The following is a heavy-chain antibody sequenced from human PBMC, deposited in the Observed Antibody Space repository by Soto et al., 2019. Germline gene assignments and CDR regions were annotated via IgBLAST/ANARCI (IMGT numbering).Heavy chain of an antibody. V-gene: IGHV5-51*01. CDR1: GYSFTSNW. CDR2: INPADSDI. Sequence: GESLKISCPGSGYSFTSNWIGWVRQMPGKGLEWMGIINPADSDIKYSPSFQGQVTISADKSIGTAYLQWSSLKASDTAIYYCARHQRDDASRKIDCWGQGTLVTVSS. D-gene: IGHD3-16*01. J-gene: IGHJ4*02. CDR3: ARHQRDDASRKIDC.